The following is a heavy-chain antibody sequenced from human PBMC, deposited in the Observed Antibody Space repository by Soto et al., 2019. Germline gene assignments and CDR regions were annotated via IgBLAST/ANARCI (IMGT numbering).Heavy chain of an antibody. V-gene: IGHV4-59*01. Sequence: SETLSLTCTVCGGSLNNFYCAWIRQSPGKGLEWIAYIHYTGKTNYNASLKSRVTISVDTSKNQFSLKLTSVTAADTAIYYCARQGGSTRPFDYLGQRTLVTVCS. J-gene: IGHJ4*02. CDR3: ARQGGSTRPFDY. CDR1: GGSLNNFY. D-gene: IGHD3-10*01. CDR2: IHYTGKT.